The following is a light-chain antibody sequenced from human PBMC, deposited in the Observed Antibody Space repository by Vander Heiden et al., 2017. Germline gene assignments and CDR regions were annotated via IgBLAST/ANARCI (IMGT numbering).Light chain of an antibody. CDR1: QSSNSY. CDR2: ATY. CDR3: QQTYKTPLT. J-gene: IGKJ4*01. Sequence: IQMTQSPSSLSASVPDTVTITRRASQSSNSYCNWYQQKPEKAAKLLNYATYSLQSEVPSRFSSGGSGADGTQAISSLRPVDFATHYCQQTYKTPLTFGEGTKVEIK. V-gene: IGKV1-39*01.